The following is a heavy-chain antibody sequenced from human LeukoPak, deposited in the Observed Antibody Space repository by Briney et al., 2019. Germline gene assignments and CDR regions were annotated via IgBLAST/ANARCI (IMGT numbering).Heavy chain of an antibody. V-gene: IGHV4-39*01. CDR3: ARHDIAAALVIDY. CDR2: IYYSGST. J-gene: IGHJ4*02. Sequence: PSEILSLTCTVSGGSISSSSYYWGWIRQPPGKGLEWIGSIYYSGSTYYNPSLKSRVTISVDTSKNQFSLKLSSVTAADTAMYYCARHDIAAALVIDYWGQGTLVTVSS. D-gene: IGHD6-13*01. CDR1: GGSISSSSYY.